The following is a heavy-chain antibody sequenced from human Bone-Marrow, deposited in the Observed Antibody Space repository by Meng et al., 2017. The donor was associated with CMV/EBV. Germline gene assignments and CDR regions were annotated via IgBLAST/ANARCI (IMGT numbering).Heavy chain of an antibody. D-gene: IGHD6-19*01. Sequence: GGSLRLSCAASGFTVSSNYMSWVRQAPGKGLEWVSVIYSGGSTYYADSVKGRFTISRDNSKNTLYLQMNSLRAEDTAVYYCARIAAVAGTRGAFDIWGQGTRVTVSS. CDR2: IYSGGST. J-gene: IGHJ3*02. CDR3: ARIAAVAGTRGAFDI. V-gene: IGHV3-66*02. CDR1: GFTVSSNY.